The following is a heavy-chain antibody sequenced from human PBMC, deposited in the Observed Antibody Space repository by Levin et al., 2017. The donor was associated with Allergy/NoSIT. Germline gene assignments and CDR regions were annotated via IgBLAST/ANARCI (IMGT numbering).Heavy chain of an antibody. CDR3: ARENTGYCSGGSCPTGFDP. J-gene: IGHJ5*02. V-gene: IGHV4-59*01. D-gene: IGHD2-15*01. Sequence: SQTLSLTCTVSGGSIRSYYWSWIRQPPGKGLEWIGYIYYSGSTNYNPSLKSRVTISVDTSKNQFSLKLSSVTAADTAVYYCARENTGYCSGGSCPTGFDPWGQGTLVTVSS. CDR2: IYYSGST. CDR1: GGSIRSYY.